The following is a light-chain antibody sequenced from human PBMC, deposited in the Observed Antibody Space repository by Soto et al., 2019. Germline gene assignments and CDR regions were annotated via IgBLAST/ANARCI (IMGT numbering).Light chain of an antibody. CDR1: QSVSSYY. V-gene: IGKV3-20*01. CDR3: HHCPTSPWT. CDR2: AAS. Sequence: LTRSPGTLSLSPGERATLSCRASQSVSSYYLAWYQQKPGQARRLLIDAASSRATGIPDRFSGGGSGTDFTLAISRLEPQDFGVYYCHHCPTSPWTFSQRTK. J-gene: IGKJ1*01.